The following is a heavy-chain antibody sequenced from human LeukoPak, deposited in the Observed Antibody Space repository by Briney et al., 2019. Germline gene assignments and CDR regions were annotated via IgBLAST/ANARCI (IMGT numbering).Heavy chain of an antibody. CDR1: GYTXTGYY. CDR2: MNPNSGGT. CDR3: ARRKDPWFTFDY. Sequence: ASVKVSCKASGYTXTGYYMHGVRQAPGQGLEWMGWMNPNSGGTNYAQKFQGRVTMTRDTSISTAYMELSRLRSDDTAVYYCARRKDPWFTFDYWGQGTLVTVSS. V-gene: IGHV1-2*02. D-gene: IGHD3-22*01. J-gene: IGHJ4*02.